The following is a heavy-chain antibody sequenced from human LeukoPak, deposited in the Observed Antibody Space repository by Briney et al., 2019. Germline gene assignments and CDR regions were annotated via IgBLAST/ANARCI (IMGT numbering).Heavy chain of an antibody. CDR3: ANDGAYDSSGYFMSFNY. J-gene: IGHJ4*02. V-gene: IGHV3-23*01. CDR2: ISGSGGNT. Sequence: GGSLRLSWADSGFTFSNYAMSWVRKAPGKGMEWVSAISGSGGNTYYADSVKGRFTISRDNSKNTLYLEMNSLRAEDTAVYYCANDGAYDSSGYFMSFNYWGQGTLVTVSS. D-gene: IGHD3-22*01. CDR1: GFTFSNYA.